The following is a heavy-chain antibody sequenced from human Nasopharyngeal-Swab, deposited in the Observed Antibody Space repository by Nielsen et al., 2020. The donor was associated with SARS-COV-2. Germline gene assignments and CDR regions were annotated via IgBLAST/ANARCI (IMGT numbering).Heavy chain of an antibody. CDR2: MNPNSGNT. D-gene: IGHD3-10*01. V-gene: IGHV1-8*01. J-gene: IGHJ6*03. CDR3: ARTTMVRGVIIPYYYYYYMDV. CDR1: GYTFTSYD. Sequence: SVKVSCKASGYTFTSYDFNCVRQATGQGLEWMGWMNPNSGNTGYAQKFQGRVTMTRNTSISTAYMELSSLRSEDTAVYYCARTTMVRGVIIPYYYYYYMDVWGKGTTVTVSS.